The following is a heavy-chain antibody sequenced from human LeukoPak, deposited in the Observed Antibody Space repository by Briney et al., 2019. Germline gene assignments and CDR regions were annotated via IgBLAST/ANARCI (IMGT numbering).Heavy chain of an antibody. CDR3: ARELTFSGSHRNFDY. V-gene: IGHV6-1*01. J-gene: IGHJ4*02. D-gene: IGHD1-26*01. CDR1: GDSVSSNSAA. CDR2: TYFRSKWYN. Sequence: SQTLSLTCAISGDSVSSNSAAWNWIRQSPSRGLEWLGRTYFRSKWYNGYAVSVKSRITINPDTSKNQFSLKMNSVTAADTAVYYCARELTFSGSHRNFDYWGQGALVTVSS.